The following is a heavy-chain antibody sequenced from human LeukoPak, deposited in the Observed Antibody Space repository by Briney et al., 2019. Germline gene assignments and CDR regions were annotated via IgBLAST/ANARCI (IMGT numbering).Heavy chain of an antibody. CDR2: IKSDGST. J-gene: IGHJ1*01. V-gene: IGHV3-74*01. CDR1: GFTFSSYW. Sequence: GASLRLSCAASGFTFSSYWMHWVRQPPGKGLVWVSRIKSDGSTNYADSVKGRFTISRDNAKNTVSLQMNSLRAEDTGVYYCARAPSEIGGYYPEYFRHWGQGTLVTVSS. CDR3: ARAPSEIGGYYPEYFRH. D-gene: IGHD3-22*01.